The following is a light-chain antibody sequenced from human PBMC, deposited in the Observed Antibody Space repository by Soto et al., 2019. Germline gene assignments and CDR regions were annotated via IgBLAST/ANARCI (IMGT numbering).Light chain of an antibody. V-gene: IGKV1-9*01. CDR3: QHLNTYPRT. Sequence: DIPLTQSPSFLSASVGDRVTITCRASQGISSYLAWYQQPPGKAPKLLIYGASTLQRGVSSRFSGSGSGTECTLTISSLQPEDFATYYCQHLNTYPRTFGQGTKLEVK. J-gene: IGKJ2*01. CDR2: GAS. CDR1: QGISSY.